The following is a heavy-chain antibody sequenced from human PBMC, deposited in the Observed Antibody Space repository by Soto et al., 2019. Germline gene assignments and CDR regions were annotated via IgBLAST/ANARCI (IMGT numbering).Heavy chain of an antibody. V-gene: IGHV4-30-2*05. Sequence: PSETLSLTCDVSGDSISSGGSISSGGYAWSWIRQPPGKGLEWIGYIYHSGSTYQNPSLKSRVTISVDTSKNQFSLKLSSVTAADTAVYYCARYNTIRYSQIPRAYYFDYWGQGTLVTVSS. CDR1: GDSISSGGSISSGGYA. CDR2: IYHSGST. J-gene: IGHJ4*02. D-gene: IGHD1-20*01. CDR3: ARYNTIRYSQIPRAYYFDY.